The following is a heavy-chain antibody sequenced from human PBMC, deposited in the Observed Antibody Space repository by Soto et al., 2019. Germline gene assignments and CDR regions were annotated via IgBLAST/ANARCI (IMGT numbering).Heavy chain of an antibody. Sequence: EVQLLESGGGLVQPGGSLTLSCAASGFRFRDYTMSWVRQAPGKVLESISVILSNYNTYYTDSVRGRFTISRDSSNNMLYLGMNSLRAEDTAVYYCARSVNGYFDYWGQGALVTVSS. D-gene: IGHD3-3*01. J-gene: IGHJ4*02. V-gene: IGHV3-23*05. CDR2: ILSNYNT. CDR1: GFRFRDYT. CDR3: ARSVNGYFDY.